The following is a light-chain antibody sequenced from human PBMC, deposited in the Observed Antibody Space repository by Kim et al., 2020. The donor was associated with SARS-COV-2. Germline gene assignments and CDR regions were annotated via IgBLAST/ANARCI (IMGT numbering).Light chain of an antibody. J-gene: IGKJ3*01. CDR2: GAS. V-gene: IGKV3-15*01. Sequence: FPGERATLSCRASQIVSSNLAWYQQKPGQAPRLLIYGASTRATGIPARFSGSGSGTEFTLTISSLQSEDFAVYYCQQYNNWPLFTFGPGTKVDIK. CDR3: QQYNNWPLFT. CDR1: QIVSSN.